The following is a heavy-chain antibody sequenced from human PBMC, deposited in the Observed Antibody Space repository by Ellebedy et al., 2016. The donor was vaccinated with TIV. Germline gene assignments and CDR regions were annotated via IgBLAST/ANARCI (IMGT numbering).Heavy chain of an antibody. CDR2: LWYDGNNK. J-gene: IGHJ5*02. CDR3: ARGGTMVRGVTVFNWFDP. D-gene: IGHD3-10*01. V-gene: IGHV3-33*01. CDR1: GFTFSSFG. Sequence: PGGSLRLSCAASGFTFSSFGMHWVRQAPGKGLEWVAVLWYDGNNKDYADSVKGRFTISRDNSKNTLYLQMNSLRAEDTAVYYCARGGTMVRGVTVFNWFDPWGQGTLVTVSS.